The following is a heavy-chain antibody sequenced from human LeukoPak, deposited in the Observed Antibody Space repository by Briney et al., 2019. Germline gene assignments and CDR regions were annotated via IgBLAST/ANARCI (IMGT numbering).Heavy chain of an antibody. J-gene: IGHJ4*02. CDR3: ARDRYDSSGYYLDY. CDR2: IYTSGST. CDR1: GGSISSYY. V-gene: IGHV4-4*07. Sequence: SETLSLTCTVSGGSISSYYWSWIRQPAGKGLEWIGRIYTSGSTNYNPSLKSRVTMSVDTSKNQFSLKLSSVTAADTAVYYCARDRYDSSGYYLDYWGQGTLVTVSS. D-gene: IGHD3-22*01.